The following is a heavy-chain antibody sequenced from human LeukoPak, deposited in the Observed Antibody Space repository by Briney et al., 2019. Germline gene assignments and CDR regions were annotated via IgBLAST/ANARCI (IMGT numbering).Heavy chain of an antibody. CDR3: AREYYDFWSGYYYFDY. V-gene: IGHV3-48*01. CDR1: GFTFSSYS. CDR2: ISSSSSTI. J-gene: IGHJ4*02. D-gene: IGHD3-3*01. Sequence: GGSLRLSCAASGFTFSSYSMNWVRQAPGKGLEWVSYISSSSSTIYYADSVKGRFTISRDNAKNSLYLQMNSLRAEDTAVYYCAREYYDFWSGYYYFDYWGQGTLVTVSS.